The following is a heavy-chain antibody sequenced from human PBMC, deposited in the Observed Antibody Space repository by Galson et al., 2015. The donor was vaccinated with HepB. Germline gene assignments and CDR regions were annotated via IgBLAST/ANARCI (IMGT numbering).Heavy chain of an antibody. V-gene: IGHV3-9*01. J-gene: IGHJ4*02. Sequence: SLRLSCAASGFTFDDYAMHWVRQAPGKGLEWVSGISWNSGSIGYADSVKGRFTISRDNAKNSLYLQMNSLRAEDTALYYCAKDMGELLDRYYFDYWGQGTLVTVSS. CDR3: AKDMGELLDRYYFDY. CDR1: GFTFDDYA. CDR2: ISWNSGSI. D-gene: IGHD1-26*01.